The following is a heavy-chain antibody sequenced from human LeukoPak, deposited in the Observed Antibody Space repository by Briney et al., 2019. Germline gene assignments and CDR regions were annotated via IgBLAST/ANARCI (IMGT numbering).Heavy chain of an antibody. Sequence: SETLSLTCAVYGGSSSGYYWSWIRQPPGKGLEWIGEINHSGSTNYNPSLKSRVTISVDTSKNQLSLKLSSVTAADTAVYYCARSGGTHYFDYWGQGTLVTVSS. D-gene: IGHD1-1*01. CDR1: GGSSSGYY. CDR3: ARSGGTHYFDY. V-gene: IGHV4-34*01. CDR2: INHSGST. J-gene: IGHJ4*02.